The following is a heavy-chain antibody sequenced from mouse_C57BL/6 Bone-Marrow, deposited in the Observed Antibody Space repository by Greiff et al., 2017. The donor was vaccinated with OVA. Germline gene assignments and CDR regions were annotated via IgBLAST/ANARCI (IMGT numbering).Heavy chain of an antibody. J-gene: IGHJ3*01. CDR2: IWWDDDK. V-gene: IGHV8-8*01. CDR1: GFSLSTFGMG. Sequence: EPGPGILQPSQTLSLSCSFSGFSLSTFGMGVGWIRQPSGKGLEWLAHIWWDDDKYYNPALKSQLTISKDTSKNQVFLKIANVDTADTATYYCAGGWLLRKAYWGRGTLVTVSA. CDR3: AGGWLLRKAY. D-gene: IGHD2-3*01.